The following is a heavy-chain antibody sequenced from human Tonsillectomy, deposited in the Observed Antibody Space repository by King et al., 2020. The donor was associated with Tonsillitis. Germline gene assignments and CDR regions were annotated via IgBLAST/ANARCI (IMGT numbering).Heavy chain of an antibody. CDR1: GFTFSVYA. D-gene: IGHD7-27*01. J-gene: IGHJ2*01. V-gene: IGHV3-23*04. CDR2: INWGGDTT. CDR3: ASNWGQRNGPDV. Sequence: VQLVESGGGLAQPGGSLRLSCAASGFTFSVYAMTWVRQAPGKGLEWVSFINWGGDTTSYADTVTGRFTISRDNSKNTLYLQMNSLRAEDTAVYYCASNWGQRNGPDVWGRGTLVTVSS.